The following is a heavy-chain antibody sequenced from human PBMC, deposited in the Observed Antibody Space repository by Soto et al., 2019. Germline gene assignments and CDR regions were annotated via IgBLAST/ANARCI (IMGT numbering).Heavy chain of an antibody. CDR2: IWYDGSNK. D-gene: IGHD6-19*01. CDR3: VRDGWYSIQAPY. Sequence: QVQLVESGGGVVQPGRSLRLSCAASGFTFSSHGMHWVRQAPGKGLEWVAVIWYDGSNKHYADSVKGRFTLSRDDSKHMVYLQMHSLRAEDTAVYYCVRDGWYSIQAPYWCQGTLVTVSS. CDR1: GFTFSSHG. J-gene: IGHJ4*02. V-gene: IGHV3-33*01.